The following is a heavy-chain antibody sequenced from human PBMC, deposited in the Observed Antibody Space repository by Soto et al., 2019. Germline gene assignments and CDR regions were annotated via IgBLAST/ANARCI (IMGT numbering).Heavy chain of an antibody. CDR1: GGVFRNYA. J-gene: IGHJ5*01. Sequence: QVQLVQSGAEVKKPGSSVKVSCKASGGVFRNYAINWVRQAPGQGLEWMGGIIPVFGTADYPQKCQGRVTNTADESTTTAYMELTSLKTEDTAVYFCARDRWGSYSFDSWGQGTLVTVAS. D-gene: IGHD1-26*01. CDR2: IIPVFGTA. CDR3: ARDRWGSYSFDS. V-gene: IGHV1-69*01.